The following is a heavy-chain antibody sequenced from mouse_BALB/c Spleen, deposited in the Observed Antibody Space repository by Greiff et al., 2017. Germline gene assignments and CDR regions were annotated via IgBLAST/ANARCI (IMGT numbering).Heavy chain of an antibody. V-gene: IGHV2-6-5*01. Sequence: QVQLKESGPGLVAPSQSLSITCTVSGFSLTDYGVSWIRQPPGKGLEWLGVIWGGGSTYYNSALKSRLSISKDNSKSQVFLKMNSLQANDTAIYYCARNPYYGYDGFAYWGQGTLVTVSA. J-gene: IGHJ3*01. CDR2: IWGGGST. CDR1: GFSLTDYG. D-gene: IGHD2-9*01. CDR3: ARNPYYGYDGFAY.